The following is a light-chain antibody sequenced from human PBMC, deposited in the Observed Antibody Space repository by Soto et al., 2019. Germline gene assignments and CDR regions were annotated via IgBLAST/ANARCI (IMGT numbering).Light chain of an antibody. V-gene: IGKV1-5*01. CDR1: QTISSW. CDR2: DAS. Sequence: DIQMTQSPSTLSGSVGDRVTITCRASQTISSWLAWYQQKPGKAPNLLIYDASSLASGVPSRFRGSGSGTEFTLTISSLQPDDSGTYYCQQYNTYWETFGQGTKVDI. J-gene: IGKJ1*01. CDR3: QQYNTYWET.